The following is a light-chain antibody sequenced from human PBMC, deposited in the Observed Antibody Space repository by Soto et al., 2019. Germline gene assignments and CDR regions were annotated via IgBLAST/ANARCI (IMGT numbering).Light chain of an antibody. CDR1: SSNIGSNY. CDR3: QSYDSSLRRV. V-gene: IGLV1-40*01. Sequence: QSVLTQPPSASGTPGQRVTISCSGSSSNIGSNYVHWYQQLPGTAPKLLIYGNSNRPSGVPDRFSGSKSGTSASLAITGLQAEDEADYYCQSYDSSLRRVFGTGTKVTVL. J-gene: IGLJ1*01. CDR2: GNS.